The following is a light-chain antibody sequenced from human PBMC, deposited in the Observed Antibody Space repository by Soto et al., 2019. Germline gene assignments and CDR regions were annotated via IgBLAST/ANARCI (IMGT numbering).Light chain of an antibody. CDR2: DVS. Sequence: QSALTQPASVSGSPGQSITISCTGTSSDVGGYRYVYWYQQHPGKAPKLMIYDVSNRPSVVSDRFSGSKSGNTASLTISGLQSEDEDDYYCDSYTSSSSYVFGTGTKLTVL. J-gene: IGLJ1*01. CDR3: DSYTSSSSYV. CDR1: SSDVGGYRY. V-gene: IGLV2-14*01.